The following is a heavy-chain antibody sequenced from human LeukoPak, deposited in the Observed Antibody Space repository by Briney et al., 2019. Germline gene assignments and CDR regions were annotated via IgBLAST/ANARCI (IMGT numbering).Heavy chain of an antibody. CDR3: AADPAGFGAFDI. CDR2: IVVGSGNT. V-gene: IGHV1-58*01. J-gene: IGHJ3*02. Sequence: GASVKVSCKASGFTFTKSAVQWVRQARGQRLECIGWIVVGSGNTDYAQKFQERVTITRDMSTSTAYMELNSLTSEDTAIYYWAADPAGFGAFDIWGHGTIVTVSS. D-gene: IGHD3-16*01. CDR1: GFTFTKSA.